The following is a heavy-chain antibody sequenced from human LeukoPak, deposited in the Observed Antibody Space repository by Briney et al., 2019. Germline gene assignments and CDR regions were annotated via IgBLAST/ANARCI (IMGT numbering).Heavy chain of an antibody. Sequence: SETLSLTCTVSGGSISSGDFYWSWIRQPPGKGLEGIGYIYYSGSTYYNPSLKSRVTISVDTSKNHFSMKLSSVTAADTAVYYCARTVYYDILTGYWVGFDPWGQGTLVTVSS. D-gene: IGHD3-9*01. CDR2: IYYSGST. V-gene: IGHV4-30-4*01. CDR1: GGSISSGDFY. CDR3: ARTVYYDILTGYWVGFDP. J-gene: IGHJ5*02.